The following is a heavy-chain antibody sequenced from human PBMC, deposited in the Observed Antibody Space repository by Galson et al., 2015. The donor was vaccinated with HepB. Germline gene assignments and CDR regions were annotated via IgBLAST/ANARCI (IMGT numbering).Heavy chain of an antibody. J-gene: IGHJ4*02. CDR1: GYPFTSYD. D-gene: IGHD6-19*01. V-gene: IGHV1-46*01. CDR2: INLSGDFT. Sequence: SVKVSCKASGYPFTSYDIHWVRQPPGRGLEWMGVINLSGDFTSYTQTFQGRVTMTTDRSTTTVYMELSSLRSEDTALCFCARGLYSSAWSLDSWGQGTLVTVSS. CDR3: ARGLYSSAWSLDS.